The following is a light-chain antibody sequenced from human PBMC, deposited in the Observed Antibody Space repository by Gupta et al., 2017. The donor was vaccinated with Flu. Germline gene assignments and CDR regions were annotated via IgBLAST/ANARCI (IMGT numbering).Light chain of an antibody. CDR3: CSYAGSSTQWV. CDR2: EGS. J-gene: IGLJ3*02. V-gene: IGLV2-23*01. CDR1: SSDVGSYNL. Sequence: QSPLTQPASVPGSPGHSITIPCTGTSSDVGSYNLVSWYQQHPGKAPKLMIYEGSKRPSGVSNRFSGSKSGNTASLTISGLQAEDEADYYCCSYAGSSTQWVCGGGTKLTVL.